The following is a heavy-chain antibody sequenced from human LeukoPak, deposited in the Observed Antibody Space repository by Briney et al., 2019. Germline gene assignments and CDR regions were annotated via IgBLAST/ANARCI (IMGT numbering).Heavy chain of an antibody. CDR1: EFTFRIFY. Sequence: PGGSLRLSCAASEFTFRIFYMSWVRQAPGKGLEWVSTINSRSTYITYADSVKGRFTVSRDNARNSLYLQMTSLTAEDTAVYYCAKGGFTESRLDYWGQGALVTVSS. CDR2: INSRSTYI. CDR3: AKGGFTESRLDY. J-gene: IGHJ4*02. V-gene: IGHV3-21*06. D-gene: IGHD3-10*01.